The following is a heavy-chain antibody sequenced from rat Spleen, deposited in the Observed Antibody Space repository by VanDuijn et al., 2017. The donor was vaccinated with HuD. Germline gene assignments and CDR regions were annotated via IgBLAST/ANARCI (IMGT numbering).Heavy chain of an antibody. J-gene: IGHJ2*01. CDR3: AREGNYGGLGD. Sequence: EVQLVESGGGLVQPGRSLKLSCAASGFTFSDYYMAWVRQAPKKGLGWVATITYDGSGTYYRDSVKGRFTIARDSAKSTLYLQMDSLRSEDTATYYCAREGNYGGLGDWGQGVMFTVSS. D-gene: IGHD1-11*01. CDR1: GFTFSDYY. CDR2: ITYDGSGT. V-gene: IGHV5-7*01.